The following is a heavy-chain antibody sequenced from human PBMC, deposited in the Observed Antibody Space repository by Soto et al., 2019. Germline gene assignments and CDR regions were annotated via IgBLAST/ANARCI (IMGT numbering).Heavy chain of an antibody. Sequence: QVQLQESGPGLVKPSETLSLTCTVSGDFISNFYWSWIRQRAGKGLQSLGRISPSGRSNYNPNLQSRVAMSLDTSKNQFSLRLTSLSAADTAVYFCARGMGRYFDLWGRGTLVTVVS. V-gene: IGHV4-4*07. CDR2: ISPSGRS. CDR3: ARGMGRYFDL. J-gene: IGHJ2*01. CDR1: GDFISNFY. D-gene: IGHD2-8*01.